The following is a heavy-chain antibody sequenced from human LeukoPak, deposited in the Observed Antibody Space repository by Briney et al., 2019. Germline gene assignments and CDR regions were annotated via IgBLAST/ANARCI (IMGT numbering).Heavy chain of an antibody. D-gene: IGHD2-2*01. Sequence: GGSLRLSCAASEFTFSSYAMSWVRQAPGKGLEWVSAISGSGGSTYYADSVKGRFTISRDNSKNTLYLQMNSLRAEDTAVYYCAKFKGIVPAAIRKYYFDYWGQGTLVTVSS. CDR2: ISGSGGST. J-gene: IGHJ4*02. CDR1: EFTFSSYA. V-gene: IGHV3-23*01. CDR3: AKFKGIVPAAIRKYYFDY.